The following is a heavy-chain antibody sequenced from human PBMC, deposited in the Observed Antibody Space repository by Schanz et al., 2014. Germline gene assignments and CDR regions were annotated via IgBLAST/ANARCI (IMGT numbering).Heavy chain of an antibody. CDR2: ISANDYDT. CDR1: GFAFSSFA. D-gene: IGHD6-13*01. V-gene: IGHV3-23*04. CDR3: ARGSSSWPQSFDY. J-gene: IGHJ4*02. Sequence: EVFLVESGGGLVQPGGSLRLSCAASGFAFSSFALSWVRQSPGKGLEWVSAISANDYDTYYAPSVKGRFTVSRDNSKNTLYVQMNSLRAEDTAVYYCARGSSSWPQSFDYWGQGTLVTVSS.